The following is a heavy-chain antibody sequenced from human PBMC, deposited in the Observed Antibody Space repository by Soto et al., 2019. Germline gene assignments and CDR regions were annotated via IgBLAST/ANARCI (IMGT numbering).Heavy chain of an antibody. Sequence: ASVKVSCKASGFTFTSSAVQWVLQARGQRLEWIGWIVVGSGNTNYAQKFQERVTITRDMSTSTAYMELSSLRSEDTAVYYCAAEPYSGYDLYYYYGMDVWGQGTTVTVS. CDR3: AAEPYSGYDLYYYYGMDV. CDR1: GFTFTSSA. CDR2: IVVGSGNT. V-gene: IGHV1-58*01. D-gene: IGHD5-12*01. J-gene: IGHJ6*02.